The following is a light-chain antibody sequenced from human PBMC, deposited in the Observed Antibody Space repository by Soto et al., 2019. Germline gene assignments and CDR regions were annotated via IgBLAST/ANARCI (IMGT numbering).Light chain of an antibody. CDR1: SGHSNYA. J-gene: IGLJ2*01. CDR3: QNWGSGIVV. CDR2: LNSDGSH. V-gene: IGLV4-69*01. Sequence: QLVLTQSPSASASLGASVKLTCTLSSGHSNYAIAWHQQQSEKGPRYLMKLNSDGSHSKGDGIPDRFSGSSSGAERYLTISSLQSEDEADYYCQNWGSGIVVFGGGTKRNVL.